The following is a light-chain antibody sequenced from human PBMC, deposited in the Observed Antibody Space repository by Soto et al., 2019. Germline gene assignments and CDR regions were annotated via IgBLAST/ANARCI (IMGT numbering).Light chain of an antibody. Sequence: EIVLTQSPATLSLSPGERATLSCRASQSVSSYVAWYQQKPGQAPRLLIYDASNRATGIPARFSGSGSGTDFTLTISSLEPEDFAVYYCHKSSNWPLLTFGGGTKVDIK. J-gene: IGKJ4*01. CDR3: HKSSNWPLLT. V-gene: IGKV3-11*01. CDR2: DAS. CDR1: QSVSSY.